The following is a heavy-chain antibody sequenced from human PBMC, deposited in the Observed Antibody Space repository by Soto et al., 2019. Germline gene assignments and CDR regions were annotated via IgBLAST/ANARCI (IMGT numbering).Heavy chain of an antibody. D-gene: IGHD3-22*01. J-gene: IGHJ4*02. V-gene: IGHV3-23*01. CDR3: AKDTYSSGRGYYFDY. Sequence: GGSLRLSCAASGFTFSSYAMSWVHQAPGKGLEWVSAISGSGGGSYYADSVKGRFTISRDNSKNNLYLQMNSLRAEDTAVYFCAKDTYSSGRGYYFDYWGQGTLVTVSS. CDR2: ISGSGGGS. CDR1: GFTFSSYA.